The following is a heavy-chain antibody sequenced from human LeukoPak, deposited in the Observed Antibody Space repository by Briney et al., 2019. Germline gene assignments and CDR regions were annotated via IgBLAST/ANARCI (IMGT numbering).Heavy chain of an antibody. J-gene: IGHJ5*02. CDR3: ARYKNTIWFGANWFDP. V-gene: IGHV1-69*13. Sequence: SVKVSCKASGGTFSSYAISWVRQAPGQGLEWMGGITPIFGTANRAQKFQGRVTITADESTSTAYMELSSLRSEDTAVYYCARYKNTIWFGANWFDPWGQGTLVTVS. CDR2: ITPIFGTA. CDR1: GGTFSSYA. D-gene: IGHD3-10*01.